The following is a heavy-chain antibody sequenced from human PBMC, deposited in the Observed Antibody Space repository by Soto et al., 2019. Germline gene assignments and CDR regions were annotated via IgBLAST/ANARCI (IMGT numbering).Heavy chain of an antibody. V-gene: IGHV1-3*01. Sequence: GASVKVSCKASGYTFTSYAMHWVRQAPGQRFEWMGWINAGNGNTKYSQKFQGRVTITRDTSASTAYMELSSLRSEDTAVYYCASSPGYCSGGSCYPLDYWGQGTLVTVSS. D-gene: IGHD2-15*01. CDR3: ASSPGYCSGGSCYPLDY. CDR1: GYTFTSYA. CDR2: INAGNGNT. J-gene: IGHJ4*02.